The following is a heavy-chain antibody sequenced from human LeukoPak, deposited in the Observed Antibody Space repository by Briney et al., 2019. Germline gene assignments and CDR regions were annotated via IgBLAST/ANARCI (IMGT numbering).Heavy chain of an antibody. V-gene: IGHV3-23*01. Sequence: GGSLRLSCAASGFSFNTYAMSWVRQAPGKGLEWVSAISNTGGSTYYADSVKGRFTISRDKSKNTLYLQMNSLRAEDTAVYYCATEITTGAHYWGQGTLVTVSS. D-gene: IGHD1-26*01. J-gene: IGHJ4*02. CDR1: GFSFNTYA. CDR2: ISNTGGST. CDR3: ATEITTGAHY.